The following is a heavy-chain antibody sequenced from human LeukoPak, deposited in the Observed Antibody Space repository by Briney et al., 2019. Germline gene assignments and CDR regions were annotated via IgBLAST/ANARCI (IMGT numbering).Heavy chain of an antibody. J-gene: IGHJ4*02. CDR3: ARFSDSSSSGDY. CDR2: IYTSGST. V-gene: IGHV4-61*02. CDR1: GGSISSGSYY. Sequence: ASETLSLTCTVSGGSISSGSYYWSWIRQPAGEGLEWIGRIYTSGSTNYNPSLKSRVTISVDTSKNQFSLKLSSVTAADTAVYYCARFSDSSSSGDYWGQGTLVTVSS. D-gene: IGHD6-6*01.